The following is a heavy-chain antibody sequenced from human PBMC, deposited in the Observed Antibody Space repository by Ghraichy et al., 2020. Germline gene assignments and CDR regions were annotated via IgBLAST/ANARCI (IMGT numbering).Heavy chain of an antibody. V-gene: IGHV3-20*04. J-gene: IGHJ2*01. CDR2: INWNGGST. CDR3: ARDPRGYSYGYWYFDL. D-gene: IGHD5-18*01. CDR1: GFTLDDYG. Sequence: GGSLRLSCAASGFTLDDYGMSWVRQAPGKGLEWVSGINWNGGSTNYADSVKGRFTISRDNAKNSLYLQMNSLRAEDTAFYYCARDPRGYSYGYWYFDLCGRGTLVTVSS.